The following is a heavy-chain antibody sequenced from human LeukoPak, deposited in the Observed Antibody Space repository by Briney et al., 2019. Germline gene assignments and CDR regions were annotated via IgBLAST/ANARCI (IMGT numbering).Heavy chain of an antibody. D-gene: IGHD3-10*02. CDR1: GGSISSGSYY. J-gene: IGHJ5*02. CDR2: IYTSGST. Sequence: SETLSLTCTVSGGSISSGSYYWSWIRQPAGKGLEWIGRIYTSGSTNYNPSLKSRVTISVDTSKNQFSLKLSSVTAADTAVYYCARHRHVLLCPDPWAREPWSPSPQ. V-gene: IGHV4-61*02. CDR3: ARHRHVLLCPDP.